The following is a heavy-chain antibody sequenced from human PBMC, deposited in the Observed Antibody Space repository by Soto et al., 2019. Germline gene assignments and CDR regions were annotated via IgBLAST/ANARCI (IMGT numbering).Heavy chain of an antibody. CDR2: ISAYNGNT. D-gene: IGHD2-21*02. CDR1: GYTFTSYG. V-gene: IGHV1-18*01. Sequence: ASVKVSCKASGYTFTSYGISWVRQAPGQGLEWMGWISAYNGNTNYAQKLQGRVTMATDTSTSTTYMELRSLRSDDTAVYYCARDDCGGDCYANLDYYYYYGMDVWG. CDR3: ARDDCGGDCYANLDYYYYYGMDV. J-gene: IGHJ6*02.